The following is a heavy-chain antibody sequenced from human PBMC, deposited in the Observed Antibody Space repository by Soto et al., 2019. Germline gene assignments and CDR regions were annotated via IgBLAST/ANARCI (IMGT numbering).Heavy chain of an antibody. V-gene: IGHV3-23*05. Sequence: VGSLRLSCTASGFTFSNFAMSWFRQAAGTGLEWVSTFHGNGSNKYYADSVKGRFTISRDNSKNTLYLQMNSLRAEDTAVYYCTRAGNLGYDSSGPFDPWGQGTLVTVSS. CDR2: FHGNGSNK. D-gene: IGHD3-22*01. CDR1: GFTFSNFA. J-gene: IGHJ5*02. CDR3: TRAGNLGYDSSGPFDP.